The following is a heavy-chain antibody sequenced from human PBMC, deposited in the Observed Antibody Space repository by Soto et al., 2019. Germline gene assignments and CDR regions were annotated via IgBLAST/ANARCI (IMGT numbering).Heavy chain of an antibody. D-gene: IGHD1-1*01. V-gene: IGHV1-8*01. CDR3: ASRNWFDDAFDI. Sequence: ASVKVYCKAAGYTFTSYDINWVRQATGQGLEWMGWMNPNSGNTGYAQKFQGRVTMTRNTPISTAYMELSSLRSEDTAVYYCASRNWFDDAFDIWGQGTMVTVSS. CDR2: MNPNSGNT. CDR1: GYTFTSYD. J-gene: IGHJ3*02.